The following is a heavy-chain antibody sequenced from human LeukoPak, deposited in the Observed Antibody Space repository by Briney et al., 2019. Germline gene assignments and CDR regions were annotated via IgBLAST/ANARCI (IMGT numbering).Heavy chain of an antibody. V-gene: IGHV1-69*13. D-gene: IGHD3-9*01. CDR3: ARGPAERYFDWLFKPRHNWFDP. Sequence: SVKVSCKASGGTFSSYAISWVRQAPGQGLEWMGGIIPIFGTANYAQKFQGRVTITADESTSTAYMELSSLRSEDTAVCYCARGPAERYFDWLFKPRHNWFDPWGQGTLVTVSS. CDR1: GGTFSSYA. J-gene: IGHJ5*02. CDR2: IIPIFGTA.